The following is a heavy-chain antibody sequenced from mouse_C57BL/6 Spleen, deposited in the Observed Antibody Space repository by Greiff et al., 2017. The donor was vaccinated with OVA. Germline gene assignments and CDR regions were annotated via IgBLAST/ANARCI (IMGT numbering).Heavy chain of an antibody. D-gene: IGHD2-4*01. J-gene: IGHJ3*01. CDR3: ARSGGLRRAFAD. CDR1: GYTFTSYW. CDR2: IDPSDSYT. V-gene: IGHV1-69*01. Sequence: VQLQQPGAELVMPGASVKLSCKASGYTFTSYWMHWVKQRPGQGLEWIGEIDPSDSYTNYNQKFKGKSTMTVDKSSSTAYMQLSSLTSEDSAVYYCARSGGLRRAFADWGQGTLVTVSA.